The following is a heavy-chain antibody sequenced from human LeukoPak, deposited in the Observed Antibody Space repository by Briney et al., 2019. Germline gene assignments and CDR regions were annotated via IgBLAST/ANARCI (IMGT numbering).Heavy chain of an antibody. CDR1: GYSFFNHW. Sequence: GESLKISCKGPGYSFFNHWIGWVRQMPGKGLEWMGIIYPGDSDTRYNPSFQGQVIISVDTSISTAYLQWGSLKASDTAMYYCATGLSLQIWYDYWGQGTLVTVSS. V-gene: IGHV5-51*01. CDR2: IYPGDSDT. D-gene: IGHD2-8*01. J-gene: IGHJ4*02. CDR3: ATGLSLQIWYDY.